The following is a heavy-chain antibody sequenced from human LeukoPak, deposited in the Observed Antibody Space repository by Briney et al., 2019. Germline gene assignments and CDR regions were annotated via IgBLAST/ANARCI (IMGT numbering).Heavy chain of an antibody. J-gene: IGHJ4*02. V-gene: IGHV4-34*01. CDR3: ARVVRGVIIRLPFDY. Sequence: SETLSLTCAVYGGSFSGYYWSWIRQPPGKGLEWIGEINHSGSTNYNPSLTSRVTISVDTSKNQFSLKLSSVTAADPAVYYCARVVRGVIIRLPFDYWGQGTLVTVSS. CDR2: INHSGST. D-gene: IGHD3-10*02. CDR1: GGSFSGYY.